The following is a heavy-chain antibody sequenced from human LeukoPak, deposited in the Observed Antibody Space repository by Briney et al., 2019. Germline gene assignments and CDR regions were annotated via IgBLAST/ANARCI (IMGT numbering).Heavy chain of an antibody. J-gene: IGHJ5*02. D-gene: IGHD3-3*02. V-gene: IGHV4-59*01. CDR2: IYYSGST. CDR1: GGSISSYY. CDR3: ARSITTKYNWFDP. Sequence: SETLSLTCTVSGGSISSYYWSWIRQPPGKGLEWIGYIYYSGSTNYNPSLKSRVTISVDTSKNQFSLKLSSVTAADTAVYYCARSITTKYNWFDPWAREPWSPSPQ.